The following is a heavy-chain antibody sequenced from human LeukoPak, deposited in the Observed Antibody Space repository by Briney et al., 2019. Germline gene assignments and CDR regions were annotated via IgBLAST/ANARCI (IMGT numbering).Heavy chain of an antibody. CDR2: ISGNGHGT. CDR3: ARASITASGPHDVYDI. CDR1: GFSFSSHA. Sequence: PGGSLRLSCAASGFSFSSHAMHWVRQAPGKGLEYVSAISGNGHGTWYRDSVKGRFFISRDNSEQILYLQMGSLRAEDMAVYFCARASITASGPHDVYDIWGRGTMVTVSS. V-gene: IGHV3-64*02. J-gene: IGHJ3*02. D-gene: IGHD6-13*01.